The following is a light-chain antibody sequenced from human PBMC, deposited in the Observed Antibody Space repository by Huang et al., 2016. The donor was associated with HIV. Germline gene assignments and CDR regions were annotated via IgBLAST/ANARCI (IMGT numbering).Light chain of an antibody. J-gene: IGKJ1*01. CDR2: IAT. Sequence: DIQMTQSPSSLSASIGDRVTMTCRASHNINSNLNWYKQKPGQAPKLLIFIATYLASGVPSRFSGSGSGTHFTLTINGLQPEDLATYFCQQSQNTPWTFGQGSRLEIK. CDR1: HNINSN. CDR3: QQSQNTPWT. V-gene: IGKV1-39*01.